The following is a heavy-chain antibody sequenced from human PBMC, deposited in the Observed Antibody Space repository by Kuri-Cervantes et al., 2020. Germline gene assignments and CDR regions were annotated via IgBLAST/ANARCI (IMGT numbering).Heavy chain of an antibody. Sequence: SVKVSCKASGYTFTGYYMHWVRQAPGQGLEWMGGIIPIFGTANYAQKFQGRVTITADESTSTAYMELSSLRSEDTAVYYCARVGRSASPVVVPAAMSYYYMDVWGKGTTVTVSS. D-gene: IGHD2-2*01. CDR3: ARVGRSASPVVVPAAMSYYYMDV. V-gene: IGHV1-69*13. J-gene: IGHJ6*03. CDR1: GYTFTGYY. CDR2: IIPIFGTA.